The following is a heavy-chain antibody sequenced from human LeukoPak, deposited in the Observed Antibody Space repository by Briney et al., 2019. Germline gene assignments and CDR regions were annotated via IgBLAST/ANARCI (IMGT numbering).Heavy chain of an antibody. D-gene: IGHD1-14*01. CDR3: ARDRIFDDAFDI. V-gene: IGHV4-38-2*02. CDR1: GYSISSGYY. Sequence: PSETLSLTCTVSGYSISSGYYWAWIRQPPGKGLEWIANIYHTGTTYYNPSLKSRITISVDTSKNQFSLKLSSVTAADTAVYYCARDRIFDDAFDIWGQGTMVTVSS. J-gene: IGHJ3*02. CDR2: IYHTGTT.